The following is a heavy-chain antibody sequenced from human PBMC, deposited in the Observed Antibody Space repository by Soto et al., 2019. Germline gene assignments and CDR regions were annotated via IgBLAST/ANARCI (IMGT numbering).Heavy chain of an antibody. CDR3: ARYPRLKLYGMDV. CDR2: IYYSGST. D-gene: IGHD3-22*01. V-gene: IGHV4-39*01. Sequence: SETLSLTCTVSGGSISSSSYYWGWIRQPPGKGLEWIGSIYYSGSTYYNPSLKSRVTISVDTSKNQFSLKLSSVTAADTAAYYCARYPRLKLYGMDVWGQGTTVTV. CDR1: GGSISSSSYY. J-gene: IGHJ6*02.